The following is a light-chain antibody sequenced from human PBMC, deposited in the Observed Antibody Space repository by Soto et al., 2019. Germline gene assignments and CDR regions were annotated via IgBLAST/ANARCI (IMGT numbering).Light chain of an antibody. V-gene: IGKV1-39*01. J-gene: IGKJ5*01. CDR1: QSISNY. CDR3: QQTYSGLVT. Sequence: DIQMTQYPSSLSASVGDRVTITCRASQSISNYLNWYQQKPGKAPKLLIYATSSLQSGVPPRFSGSESGTDFTLTISSLQPEDFATYYCQQTYSGLVTFGQGRLLEIK. CDR2: ATS.